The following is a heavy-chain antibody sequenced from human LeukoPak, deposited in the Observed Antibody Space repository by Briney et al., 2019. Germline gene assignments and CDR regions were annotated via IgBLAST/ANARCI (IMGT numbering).Heavy chain of an antibody. CDR1: GGSFSDYY. Sequence: PSETPSLTCAVYGGSFSDYYWNWIRQPPGKGLGWIGEINHGGGTNYNPSLKSRATMSVDTSKKQFSLNLSSVTAADTAVYYCVRGEDGTGDYRPTYFDSWGQGTLVTVSS. D-gene: IGHD4-17*01. J-gene: IGHJ4*02. CDR2: INHGGGT. V-gene: IGHV4-34*01. CDR3: VRGEDGTGDYRPTYFDS.